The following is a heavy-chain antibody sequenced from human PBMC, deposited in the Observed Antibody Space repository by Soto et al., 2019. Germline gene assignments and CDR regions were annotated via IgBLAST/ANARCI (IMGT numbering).Heavy chain of an antibody. CDR1: GDTFTDYY. CDR3: ARGGHVVVVTAALDY. J-gene: IGHJ4*02. CDR2: VNPSVGHT. D-gene: IGHD2-21*02. Sequence: QVQLVQSGAEVKKPGASVKVSCKASGDTFTDYYIHWVRQAPGQGLEWMGTVNPSVGHTTYAQNFLGRMTMTRDTSTSTLYMELTSLTSEDTAVYYCARGGHVVVVTAALDYWGQGTLVTVSS. V-gene: IGHV1-46*01.